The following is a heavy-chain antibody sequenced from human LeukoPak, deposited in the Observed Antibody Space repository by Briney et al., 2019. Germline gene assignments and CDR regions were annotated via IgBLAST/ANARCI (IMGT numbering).Heavy chain of an antibody. CDR2: IKQDGSEK. Sequence: GGSLRLSCAASGFTFSSYWMSWVRQAPGKGLEWVANIKQDGSEKYYVDSVKGRFTISRDNAKNSLYLQMNSLRAEDTAVYYCARDGVKRYCSSTSCHYYYYGMDVWGQGTTVTVSS. CDR3: ARDGVKRYCSSTSCHYYYYGMDV. J-gene: IGHJ6*02. V-gene: IGHV3-7*01. D-gene: IGHD2-2*01. CDR1: GFTFSSYW.